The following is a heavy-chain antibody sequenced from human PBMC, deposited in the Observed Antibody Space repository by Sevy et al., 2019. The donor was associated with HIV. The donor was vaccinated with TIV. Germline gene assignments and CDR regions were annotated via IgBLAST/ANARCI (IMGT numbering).Heavy chain of an antibody. D-gene: IGHD6-13*01. CDR3: TRGGARDSSSWYDYFDY. CDR1: GFTFSGSA. J-gene: IGHJ4*02. CDR2: IRSKGNSYAT. V-gene: IGHV3-73*01. Sequence: GGSLRHSCAASGFTFSGSAMQWVRQASGKGLEWVGRIRSKGNSYATAYAASVKGRFTISRDDSKNTVYLQMNSLKTEDTAVYYCTRGGARDSSSWYDYFDYWGQGTLVTVSS.